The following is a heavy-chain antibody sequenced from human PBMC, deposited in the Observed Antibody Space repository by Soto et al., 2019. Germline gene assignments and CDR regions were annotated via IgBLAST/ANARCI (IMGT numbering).Heavy chain of an antibody. CDR3: ARDIQARTIFGVVIRPYSTADYYYGMDV. CDR1: GFTFSSYG. CDR2: IWDDGSNK. J-gene: IGHJ6*02. V-gene: IGHV3-33*01. Sequence: GGSLRLSCAASGFTFSSYGMHWVRQAPGKGLEWVAVIWDDGSNKYYADSVKGRFTISRDNSKNTLYLKMNSLRAEVPAAYYCARDIQARTIFGVVIRPYSTADYYYGMDVWGQGTTVTVSS. D-gene: IGHD3-3*01.